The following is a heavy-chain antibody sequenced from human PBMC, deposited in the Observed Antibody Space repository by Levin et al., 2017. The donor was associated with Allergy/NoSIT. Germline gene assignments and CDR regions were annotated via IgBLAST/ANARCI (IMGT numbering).Heavy chain of an antibody. CDR1: GFPFTTYA. Sequence: GESLKISCAASGFPFTTYALGWVRQAPGKGLEWVSVISASGGSTDYADSVKGRFTISRDNSKNTLYLQMNSLRADDTAVYYCAKGPFSSSSRGYYFDCWGQGALVTVSS. V-gene: IGHV3-23*01. D-gene: IGHD6-6*01. CDR3: AKGPFSSSSRGYYFDC. CDR2: ISASGGST. J-gene: IGHJ4*02.